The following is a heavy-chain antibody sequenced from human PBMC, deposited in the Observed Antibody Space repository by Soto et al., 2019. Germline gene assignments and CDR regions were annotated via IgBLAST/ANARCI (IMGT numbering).Heavy chain of an antibody. V-gene: IGHV3-23*01. CDR2: ISGSGGST. CDR1: GFTFSSYA. Sequence: PGGSLRLSCAASGFTFSSYAMSWVRQAPGKGLEWVSAISGSGGSTYYADSVKGRFTISRDNSKNTLYLQMNSLRAEDTAVYYCAKVNDYYDSSGYYFPKWGQGTLVTVSS. J-gene: IGHJ4*02. CDR3: AKVNDYYDSSGYYFPK. D-gene: IGHD3-22*01.